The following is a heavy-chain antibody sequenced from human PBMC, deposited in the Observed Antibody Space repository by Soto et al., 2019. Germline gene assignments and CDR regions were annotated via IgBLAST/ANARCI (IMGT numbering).Heavy chain of an antibody. J-gene: IGHJ4*02. Sequence: GESLKISCKGSGYSFTSYWIGWVRQMPGKGLEWMGIIYPGDSDTRYSPSFQGQVTISADKSISTAYLQWSSLKASDTAMYYCARAPTPQYGGYLFDYWGQGTLVTVSS. CDR1: GYSFTSYW. CDR3: ARAPTPQYGGYLFDY. D-gene: IGHD5-12*01. CDR2: IYPGDSDT. V-gene: IGHV5-51*01.